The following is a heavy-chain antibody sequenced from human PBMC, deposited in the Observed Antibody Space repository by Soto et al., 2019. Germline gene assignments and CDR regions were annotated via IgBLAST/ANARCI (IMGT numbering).Heavy chain of an antibody. V-gene: IGHV3-30*18. J-gene: IGHJ2*01. CDR1: GFIFSSYG. Sequence: GGSMRLSCAASGFIFSSYGIHWVRQAPGKWLEWVAVISYDGSKKYYADSAKGRFTISRDNSKNTLYLQMNSLRTEDTAVYYCAKGPHTYCGGDCYAWVNWYFDLWGRGSLVTVSS. CDR2: ISYDGSKK. D-gene: IGHD2-21*02. CDR3: AKGPHTYCGGDCYAWVNWYFDL.